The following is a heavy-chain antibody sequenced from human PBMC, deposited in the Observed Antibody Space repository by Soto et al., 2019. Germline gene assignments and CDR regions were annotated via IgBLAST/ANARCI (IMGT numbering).Heavy chain of an antibody. J-gene: IGHJ3*02. CDR3: ANDLVGSIPDAFDI. Sequence: GGSLRLSCAASGFTFSTYAMTWVRQAPGKGLEWVSGISGTGGTTYHADSVKGRFTISRDNSKNTLYLQMDSLGVEDTAKYYCANDLVGSIPDAFDIWGQGTMVTVSS. CDR2: ISGTGGTT. D-gene: IGHD2-21*01. CDR1: GFTFSTYA. V-gene: IGHV3-23*01.